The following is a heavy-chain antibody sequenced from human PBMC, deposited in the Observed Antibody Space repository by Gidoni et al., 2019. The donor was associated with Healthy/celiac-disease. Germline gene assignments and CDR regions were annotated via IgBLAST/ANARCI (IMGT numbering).Heavy chain of an antibody. J-gene: IGHJ5*02. Sequence: EVQLLESGGGLVQPGGSLRLSCAASGFTFSSYAISWVRQAPGKGLEGVSAISGSGGSTYYADSVKGRFTISRDNSKNTLYLQMNSLRAEDTAVYYCAKGLGLGDGFDPWGQGTLVTVSS. CDR3: AKGLGLGDGFDP. V-gene: IGHV3-23*01. CDR1: GFTFSSYA. CDR2: ISGSGGST. D-gene: IGHD3-16*01.